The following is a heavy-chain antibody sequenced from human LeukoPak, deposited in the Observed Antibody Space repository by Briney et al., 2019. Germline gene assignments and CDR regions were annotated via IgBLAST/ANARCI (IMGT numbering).Heavy chain of an antibody. CDR1: GFTFSSYS. V-gene: IGHV3-23*01. D-gene: IGHD6-13*01. CDR2: ISGSGGST. CDR3: AKSGYSSSWFDY. J-gene: IGHJ4*02. Sequence: PGGSLRLSCAASGFTFSSYSMNWVRQAPGKGLEWVSAISGSGGSTYYADSVKGRFTISRDNSKNTLYLQMNSLRAEDTAVYYCAKSGYSSSWFDYWGQGTLVTVSS.